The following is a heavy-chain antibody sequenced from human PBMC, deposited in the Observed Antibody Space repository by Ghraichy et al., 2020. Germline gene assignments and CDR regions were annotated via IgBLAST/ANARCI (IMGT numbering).Heavy chain of an antibody. CDR1: GYTFTSYD. D-gene: IGHD3-9*01. CDR3: ARAPKDQLRYFDWLPDYYYGMDV. Sequence: ASVKVSCKASGYTFTSYDINWVRQATGQGLEWMGWMNPNSGNTGYAQKFQGRVTMTRNTSISTAYMELSSLRSEDTAVYYCARAPKDQLRYFDWLPDYYYGMDVWGQGTTVTVSS. CDR2: MNPNSGNT. J-gene: IGHJ6*02. V-gene: IGHV1-8*01.